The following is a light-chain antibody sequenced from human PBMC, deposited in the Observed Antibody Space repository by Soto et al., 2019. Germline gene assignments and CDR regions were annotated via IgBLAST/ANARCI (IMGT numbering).Light chain of an antibody. CDR1: QSISSW. Sequence: QMTQSPSTLYASVGDRVTITCRASQSISSWLAWYQQKPGKAPKLLIYDASSLESGVPSRFSGSGSGTEFTLTITSLQPDDFATYYCQQYNSYPWTFGQGTKVDIK. V-gene: IGKV1-5*01. CDR3: QQYNSYPWT. J-gene: IGKJ1*01. CDR2: DAS.